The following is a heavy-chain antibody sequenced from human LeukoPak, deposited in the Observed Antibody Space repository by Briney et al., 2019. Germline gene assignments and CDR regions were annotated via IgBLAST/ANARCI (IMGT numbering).Heavy chain of an antibody. CDR1: GFIFNDAW. D-gene: IGHD3-10*01. Sequence: GGSLRLSCAASGFIFNDAWMTWVRQAPGKGLEWVGRIKSKTHGGTVEYTAPVKGRFTISRDDSKNTLYLQMNGLKTEDTAVYCCTTDPVGGSGFDYWGQGTLVTASS. J-gene: IGHJ4*02. CDR2: IKSKTHGGTV. V-gene: IGHV3-15*01. CDR3: TTDPVGGSGFDY.